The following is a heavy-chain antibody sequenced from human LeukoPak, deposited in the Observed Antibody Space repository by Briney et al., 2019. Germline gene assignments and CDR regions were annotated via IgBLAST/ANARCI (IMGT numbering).Heavy chain of an antibody. CDR3: ARVQNYYDSSGPKRGAFDI. V-gene: IGHV3-20*04. Sequence: GGSLRLSCAASGFTFDDYGMSWVRQAPGKGLEWVSGINWNGGSTGYADSVKGRFTISRDNAKNSLYLQMNSLRAEDTALYYCARVQNYYDSSGPKRGAFDIWGQGTMVTVSS. CDR2: INWNGGST. D-gene: IGHD3-22*01. CDR1: GFTFDDYG. J-gene: IGHJ3*02.